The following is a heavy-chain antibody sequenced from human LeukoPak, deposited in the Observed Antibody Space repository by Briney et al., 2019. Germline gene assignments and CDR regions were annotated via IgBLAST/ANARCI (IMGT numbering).Heavy chain of an antibody. V-gene: IGHV3-23*01. CDR3: AKDRRTGGNSGFDY. CDR1: RFTSSSYV. CDR2: ITASGGST. Sequence: PGGSLRLSCAASRFTSSSYVMSWVRQAPGRGLESVSAITASGGSTYYADSVKGRFTISRDDSKNTLYLQMNSLRAEDTAVYYCAKDRRTGGNSGFDYWGQGTLVSVSS. D-gene: IGHD4-23*01. J-gene: IGHJ4*02.